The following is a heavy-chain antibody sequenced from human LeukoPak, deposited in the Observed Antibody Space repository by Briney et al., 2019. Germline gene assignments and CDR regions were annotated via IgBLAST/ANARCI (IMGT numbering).Heavy chain of an antibody. D-gene: IGHD3-22*01. CDR3: ARDWGYDSSRGAFDI. V-gene: IGHV4-4*07. CDR2: IYTNGST. Sequence: SETLSLTCTVSGGSIRSYYWNCIRQPAGKGLEWIGRIYTNGSTNYNPSLKSRVTMSVDTSKNQFSLKLSSVTAADSAVYYCARDWGYDSSRGAFDIWGQGTMVTVS. J-gene: IGHJ3*02. CDR1: GGSIRSYY.